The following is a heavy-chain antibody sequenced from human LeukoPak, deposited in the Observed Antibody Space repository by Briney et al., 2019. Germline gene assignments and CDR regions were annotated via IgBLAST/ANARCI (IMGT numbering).Heavy chain of an antibody. J-gene: IGHJ4*02. CDR2: IWYDGTTK. Sequence: PGRSLRLSCPASGFTFSSYGMHWVRQAPGKGLDWVAVIWYDGTTKYYADSVKGRFTISRDNSKTTLYLQMNSLRAEDTAVYYCARSLPDSSGYYYDYWGQGTLVTVSS. CDR3: ARSLPDSSGYYYDY. CDR1: GFTFSSYG. V-gene: IGHV3-33*01. D-gene: IGHD3-22*01.